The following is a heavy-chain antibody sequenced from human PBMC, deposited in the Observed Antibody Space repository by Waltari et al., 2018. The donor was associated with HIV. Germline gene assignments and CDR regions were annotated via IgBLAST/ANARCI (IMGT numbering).Heavy chain of an antibody. CDR3: GKDSNYFYDSTGYYCDF. CDR1: GFTFSGYC. V-gene: IGHV3-30*02. Sequence: QVRLVESGGGVVTPGGSLRPSCAAFGFTFSGYCIPWVRQAPGKGLELVAFIRHDDSNRYYRDSVKGRFTISRDNSKNTVDLQMNNLKAEDTAVYYCGKDSNYFYDSTGYYCDFWGQGTLVTVSS. J-gene: IGHJ4*02. CDR2: IRHDDSNR. D-gene: IGHD3-3*01.